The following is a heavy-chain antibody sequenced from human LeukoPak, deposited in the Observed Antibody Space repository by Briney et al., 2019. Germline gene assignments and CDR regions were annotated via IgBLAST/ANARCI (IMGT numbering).Heavy chain of an antibody. D-gene: IGHD6-13*01. Sequence: SETLSLTCAVYGGSFSGYYWSWIRQPPGKGLEWIGEINHSGSTNYNPSLKSRVTISVDTSKNQFSLKLSSVTAAATAVYYCASGASSPTDYWGQGTLVTVSS. CDR1: GGSFSGYY. J-gene: IGHJ4*02. CDR2: INHSGST. V-gene: IGHV4-34*01. CDR3: ASGASSPTDY.